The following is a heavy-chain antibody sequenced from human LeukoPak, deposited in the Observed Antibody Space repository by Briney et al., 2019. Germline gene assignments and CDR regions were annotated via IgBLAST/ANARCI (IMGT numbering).Heavy chain of an antibody. D-gene: IGHD4-17*01. CDR3: AKDHGSYGDYVQDGSA. Sequence: GGSLRLSCAASGFTFSSYGMHWVRQAPGKGLEWVAVISYDGSNKYYADSVKGRFTISRDNSKNTPYLQMNSLRAEDTAVYYCAKDHGSYGDYVQDGSAWGQGTLVTVSS. CDR1: GFTFSSYG. CDR2: ISYDGSNK. J-gene: IGHJ5*02. V-gene: IGHV3-30*18.